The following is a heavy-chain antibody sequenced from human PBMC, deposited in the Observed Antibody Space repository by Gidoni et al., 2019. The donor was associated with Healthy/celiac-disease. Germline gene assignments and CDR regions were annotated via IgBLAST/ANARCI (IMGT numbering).Heavy chain of an antibody. CDR1: GFTFSSYS. D-gene: IGHD6-6*01. CDR3: ARAPYSSYKGGGKNWFDP. Sequence: EVQLVESGGGLVQPGGSLRLSCAASGFTFSSYSMNWVRQAPGKGLEWVSYISSSSSTIYYADSVKGRFTISRDNAKNSLYLQMNSLRDEDTAVYYCARAPYSSYKGGGKNWFDPWGQGTLVTVSS. CDR2: ISSSSSTI. J-gene: IGHJ5*02. V-gene: IGHV3-48*02.